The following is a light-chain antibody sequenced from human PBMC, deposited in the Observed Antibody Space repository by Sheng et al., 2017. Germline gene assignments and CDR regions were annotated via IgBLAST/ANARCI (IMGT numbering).Light chain of an antibody. Sequence: AIQMTQSPSSLSASVGDRVTITCRASQGIRNDLGWYQQKPGKAPKLLIYAASSLQSGVPSRFSGSGSGTDFTLTISSLQPEDVATYFCQRYDGVPRTFGQGTKVEIK. V-gene: IGKV1-6*01. CDR1: QGIRND. CDR3: QRYDGVPRT. J-gene: IGKJ1*01. CDR2: AAS.